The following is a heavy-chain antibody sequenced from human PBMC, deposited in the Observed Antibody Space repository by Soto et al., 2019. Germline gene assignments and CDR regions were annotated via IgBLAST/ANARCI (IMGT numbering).Heavy chain of an antibody. D-gene: IGHD3-22*01. CDR1: GYTFTNYD. V-gene: IGHV1-8*01. Sequence: QAQLVQSGAEVKKPGASVKVSCQASGYTFTNYDIFWMRQATGEGLEWMGWMNPSSNNAGYAEKFQGIVTMTRDTSTATAYMELTGLSSDDTGVYYCARGASYYFDKHGDYRNWYFDLWGRGTLLAVSS. J-gene: IGHJ2*01. CDR3: ARGASYYFDKHGDYRNWYFDL. CDR2: MNPSSNNA.